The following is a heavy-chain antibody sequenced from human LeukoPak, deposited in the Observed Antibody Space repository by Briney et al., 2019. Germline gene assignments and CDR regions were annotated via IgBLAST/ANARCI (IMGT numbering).Heavy chain of an antibody. Sequence: SVKVSCKASGGTFSTYAINWVRQAPGQGLEWMGGIIPISGSPNYAQRFQGRVTITADEFTSTAYMELSSLRSEDTAVYYCTRDRGSEDFFWFDPWGQGTLVTVSS. CDR1: GGTFSTYA. J-gene: IGHJ5*02. CDR3: TRDRGSEDFFWFDP. CDR2: IIPISGSP. D-gene: IGHD3-10*01. V-gene: IGHV1-69*13.